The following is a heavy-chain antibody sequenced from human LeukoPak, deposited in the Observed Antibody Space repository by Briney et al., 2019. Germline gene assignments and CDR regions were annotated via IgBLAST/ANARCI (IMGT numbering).Heavy chain of an antibody. CDR3: ARDQGGYDPFYYHGMDV. CDR1: GFTFSSYA. J-gene: IGHJ6*04. D-gene: IGHD5-12*01. V-gene: IGHV3-30*04. CDR2: ISYDGSNK. Sequence: GRSLRLSCAASGFTFSSYAMHWVRQAPGKGLEWVAVISYDGSNKYYADSVKGRFTISRDNSRNTLYLQMNSLRAEDTAVYYCARDQGGYDPFYYHGMDVWGKGTTVTVPS.